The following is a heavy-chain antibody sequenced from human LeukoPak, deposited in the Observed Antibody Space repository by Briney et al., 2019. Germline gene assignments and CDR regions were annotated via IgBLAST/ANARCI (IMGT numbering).Heavy chain of an antibody. V-gene: IGHV4-39*01. CDR1: GGSISSSSSY. Sequence: SQTMSLTSTVAGGSISSSSSYWGWIRQPPGKGLEWLGSIYYNGCTYYNPSLKSRVTISVDTSKNQSSLKLSSVTAADTAVYYCARRGDSSSWYYFDYWGQGTLVTVSS. D-gene: IGHD6-13*01. J-gene: IGHJ4*02. CDR2: IYYNGCT. CDR3: ARRGDSSSWYYFDY.